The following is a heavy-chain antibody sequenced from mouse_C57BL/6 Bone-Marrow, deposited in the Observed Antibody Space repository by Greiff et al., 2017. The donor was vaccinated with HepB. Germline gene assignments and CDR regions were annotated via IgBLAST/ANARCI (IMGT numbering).Heavy chain of an antibody. CDR3: ACDYGSSLWYFDV. Sequence: QVQLQQSGAELARPGASVKLSCKASGYTFTSYGISWVKQRTGQGLAWIGEIYPRSGNTYYNEKFKGKATLTADKSSSTAYMELRSLTSEDSAVYFCACDYGSSLWYFDVWGTGTTVTVSS. CDR1: GYTFTSYG. V-gene: IGHV1-81*01. CDR2: IYPRSGNT. J-gene: IGHJ1*03. D-gene: IGHD1-1*01.